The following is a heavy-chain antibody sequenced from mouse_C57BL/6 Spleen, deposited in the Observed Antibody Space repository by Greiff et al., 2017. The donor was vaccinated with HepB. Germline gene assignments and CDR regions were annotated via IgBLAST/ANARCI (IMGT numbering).Heavy chain of an antibody. Sequence: QVQLQQSGAELVRPGASVKLSCKASGYTFTDYYINWVKQRPGQGLEWIARIYPGSGNTYYNEKFKGKATLTAEKSSSTAYMQLSSLTSEDSAVYFCAILSTTVVATDYWGQGTTLTVSS. V-gene: IGHV1-76*01. CDR3: AILSTTVVATDY. CDR2: IYPGSGNT. D-gene: IGHD1-1*01. CDR1: GYTFTDYY. J-gene: IGHJ2*01.